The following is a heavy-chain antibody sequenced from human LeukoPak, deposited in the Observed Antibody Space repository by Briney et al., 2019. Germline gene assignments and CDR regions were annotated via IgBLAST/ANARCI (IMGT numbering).Heavy chain of an antibody. J-gene: IGHJ4*02. D-gene: IGHD5-12*01. CDR3: ARGNPGYSGYYFDF. V-gene: IGHV5-51*01. CDR1: GYTFPSHW. CDR2: IHPGDPDI. Sequence: GASLQISCKSSGYTFPSHWIGWVRPLPGKAPEWMGIIHPGDPDIRYSPYFQGQVTVSADKSISTAYLQWGRLKASDTAMYYCARGNPGYSGYYFDFWGQGTLVTVSS.